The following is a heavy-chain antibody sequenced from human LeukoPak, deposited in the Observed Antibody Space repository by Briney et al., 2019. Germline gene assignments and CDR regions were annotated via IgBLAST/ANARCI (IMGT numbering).Heavy chain of an antibody. CDR2: IHCNCYT. J-gene: IGHJ5*02. D-gene: IGHD1-26*01. V-gene: IGHV4-4*09. CDR3: AQRQGPMSGTYDYFDP. Sequence: PSDTLSLPCTFSGGSLSGYYWTWIPQPPGQGLEWIAYIHCNCYTNYNPALRRRVNISVDPSQNHFLLTVTPVTAADTAIYYCAQRQGPMSGTYDYFDPWGQGALVTVSS. CDR1: GGSLSGYY.